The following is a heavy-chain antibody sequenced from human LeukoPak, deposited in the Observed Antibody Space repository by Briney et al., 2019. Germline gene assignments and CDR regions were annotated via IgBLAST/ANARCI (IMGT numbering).Heavy chain of an antibody. CDR3: ARDQNYLHSTSYYGMDC. CDR2: INPNNGAT. V-gene: IGHV1-2*02. D-gene: IGHD3-22*01. J-gene: IGHJ4*02. CDR1: GYSFNGYH. Sequence: GASVKVSCKASGYSFNGYHIHWVRQAPGQGLEWMGWINPNNGATHYAQKFQGTVTMTRDTSTSTAYMELSRLRSDDTAVYYCARDQNYLHSTSYYGMDCWGQGTLVTVSS.